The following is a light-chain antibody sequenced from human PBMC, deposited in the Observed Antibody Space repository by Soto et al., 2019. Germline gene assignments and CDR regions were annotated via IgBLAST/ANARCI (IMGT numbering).Light chain of an antibody. Sequence: DIQMTQSPSTLSASVGDRVTITCRASQSISSWLAWYQQKPGKAPKLLIYKASSLESGVPSRFSGSGSGTEFTLTISSLQPDDSATYYCLQDINYPWTFGQGTKVDI. CDR2: KAS. CDR3: LQDINYPWT. V-gene: IGKV1-5*03. J-gene: IGKJ1*01. CDR1: QSISSW.